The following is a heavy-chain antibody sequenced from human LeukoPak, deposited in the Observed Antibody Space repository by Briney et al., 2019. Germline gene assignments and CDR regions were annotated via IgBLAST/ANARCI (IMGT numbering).Heavy chain of an antibody. V-gene: IGHV3-48*01. CDR1: GFTFSSYS. CDR2: ISSSSSTI. D-gene: IGHD5-24*01. Sequence: GGSLRLSCAASGFTFSSYSMNWVRQAPGKGLEWVSYISSSSSTIYYADSVKGRFTISRDNSKNTLYLQMNSLRSEDTAMYYCGMVGVEMATIGGFDPWGQGTLVTVSS. J-gene: IGHJ5*02. CDR3: GMVGVEMATIGGFDP.